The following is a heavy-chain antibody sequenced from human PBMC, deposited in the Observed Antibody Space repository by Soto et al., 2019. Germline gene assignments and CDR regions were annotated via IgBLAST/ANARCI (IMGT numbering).Heavy chain of an antibody. D-gene: IGHD3-22*01. CDR3: ARDGSSSGYYDGYYYFDY. Sequence: SVKVSCKASGGTFSGYAISWVRQAPGQGLEWMGGIIPIFGTANYAQKFQGRVTITADESTSTAYMELSSLRSEDTAVYYCARDGSSSGYYDGYYYFDYWGQGTLVTVSS. CDR1: GGTFSGYA. CDR2: IIPIFGTA. J-gene: IGHJ4*02. V-gene: IGHV1-69*13.